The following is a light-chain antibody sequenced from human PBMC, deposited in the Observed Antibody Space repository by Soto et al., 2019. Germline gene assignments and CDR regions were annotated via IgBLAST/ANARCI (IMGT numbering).Light chain of an antibody. J-gene: IGKJ1*01. V-gene: IGKV3-20*01. Sequence: IVLTQSPAPLSLSPGERATLSCRASQSVSNNYLAWYQQKPGHAPSLLIYGASNRATGIPDRLSGSGSGTDFTLTISRLEPEDFAVYYCQQYGSSGTFGQGTKVDIK. CDR3: QQYGSSGT. CDR1: QSVSNNY. CDR2: GAS.